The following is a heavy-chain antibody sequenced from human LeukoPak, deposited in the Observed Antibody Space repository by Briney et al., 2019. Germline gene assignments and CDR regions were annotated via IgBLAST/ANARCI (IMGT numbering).Heavy chain of an antibody. D-gene: IGHD1-7*01. CDR2: IYYSGST. J-gene: IGHJ3*02. V-gene: IGHV4-39*07. Sequence: SETLSLTCTVSGGSISSSNYYWGWIRQPPGKGLEWIGSIYYSGSTNYNPSLKSRVTISVDTSKNQFSLKLSSVTAADTAVYYCALNWNYDSAFDIWGQGTMVTVSS. CDR1: GGSISSSNYY. CDR3: ALNWNYDSAFDI.